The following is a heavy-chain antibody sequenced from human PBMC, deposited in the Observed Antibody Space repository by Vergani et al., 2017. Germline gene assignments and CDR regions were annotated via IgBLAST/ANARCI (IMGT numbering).Heavy chain of an antibody. CDR3: ASNHLGYCSGGSCYSGYYYMDV. D-gene: IGHD2-15*01. Sequence: QVQLQESGPGLVKPSQTLSLTCTVSGGSISSGGYYCSCIRQHPGKGLEWIGYIYYSGSTYYNPSLKSRVTISVDTSKNQFSLKLGSVTAADTAVYYGASNHLGYCSGGSCYSGYYYMDVWGKGTTVTVSS. J-gene: IGHJ6*03. CDR2: IYYSGST. V-gene: IGHV4-31*03. CDR1: GGSISSGGYY.